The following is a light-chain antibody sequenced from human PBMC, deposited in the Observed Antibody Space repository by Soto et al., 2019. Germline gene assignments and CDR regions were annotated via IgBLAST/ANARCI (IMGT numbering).Light chain of an antibody. Sequence: SYELTQPPSVSLFPGQTASITCSGDKLGDKYAFWYQLKPGQSPVLVIYQDTKRPSGIPERFSGSNSGNTATLTISGLQSEDEADYYCAAWDDSLNGLVFGGGTKLTVL. J-gene: IGLJ3*02. CDR1: KLGDKY. CDR3: AAWDDSLNGLV. V-gene: IGLV3-1*01. CDR2: QDT.